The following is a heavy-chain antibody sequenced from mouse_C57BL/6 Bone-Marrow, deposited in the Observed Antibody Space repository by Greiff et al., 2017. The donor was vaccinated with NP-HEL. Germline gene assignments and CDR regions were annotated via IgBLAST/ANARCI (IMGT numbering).Heavy chain of an antibody. J-gene: IGHJ4*01. D-gene: IGHD1-1*01. V-gene: IGHV5-6*01. CDR2: ISSGGSDT. CDR3: AIYYGSFYAMDY. Sequence: EVQLVESGGDLVKPGGSLKLSCAASGFTFSSYGMSWVRQTPDKRLEWVATISSGGSDTYYPDSVKGRFTISRDNAKNTLYLQMSSLKSEDTAMYYCAIYYGSFYAMDYWGQGTSVTVSS. CDR1: GFTFSSYG.